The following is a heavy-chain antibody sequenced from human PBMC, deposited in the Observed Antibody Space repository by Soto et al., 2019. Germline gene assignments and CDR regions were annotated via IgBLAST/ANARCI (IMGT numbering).Heavy chain of an antibody. V-gene: IGHV4-39*01. Sequence: QLQLQESGPGLVKPSETLSLSCTVSGGSISSSSYYWGWIRQPPGKGLEWIGSIYYSGSTYYNPSLKSRITIFVDTSKNQFSLKLSSVTAADTAVYYCAIHLNYDFWSGTPDVWGQWTTVTVSS. D-gene: IGHD3-3*01. CDR1: GGSISSSSYY. J-gene: IGHJ6*02. CDR2: IYYSGST. CDR3: AIHLNYDFWSGTPDV.